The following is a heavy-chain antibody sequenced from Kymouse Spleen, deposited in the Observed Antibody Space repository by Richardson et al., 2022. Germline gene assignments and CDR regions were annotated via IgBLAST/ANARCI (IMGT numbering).Heavy chain of an antibody. D-gene: IGHD3-9*01. J-gene: IGHJ3*02. Sequence: QLQLQESGPGLVKPSETLSLTCTVSGGSISSSSYYWGWIRQPPGKGLEWIGSIYYSGSTYYNPSLKSRVTISVDTSKNQFSLKLSSVTAADTAVYYCARQRLRYFDWLLWSIWGQGTMVTVSS. CDR2: IYYSGST. V-gene: IGHV4-39*01. CDR3: ARQRLRYFDWLLWSI. CDR1: GGSISSSSYY.